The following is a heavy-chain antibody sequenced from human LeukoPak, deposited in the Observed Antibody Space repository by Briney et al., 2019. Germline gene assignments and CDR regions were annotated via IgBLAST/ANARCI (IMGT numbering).Heavy chain of an antibody. CDR2: IRYDGSNK. J-gene: IGHJ4*02. Sequence: PGGSLRLSCAASGFTFGSYGMHWVRQAPGKGLEWVAFIRYDGSNKYYADSVKGRFTISRDNSKNTLYLQMNSLRAEDTAVYYCATVRSGFGESINWGQGTLVTVSS. CDR3: ATVRSGFGESIN. CDR1: GFTFGSYG. V-gene: IGHV3-30*02. D-gene: IGHD3-10*01.